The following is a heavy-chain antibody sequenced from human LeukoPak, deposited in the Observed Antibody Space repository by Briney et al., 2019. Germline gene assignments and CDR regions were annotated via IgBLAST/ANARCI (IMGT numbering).Heavy chain of an antibody. J-gene: IGHJ4*02. CDR1: GASIGSSSYY. V-gene: IGHV4-39*01. CDR3: ARHLRSMDY. Sequence: PSETLSLTCTVSGASIGSSSYYWGWIRQPPGKGLEWIGSIHGSRSTYYTPFLKSRVSISFDTSKNQLSLKLTSVTAADMAVYYCARHLRSMDYWGQGTLVTVSS. D-gene: IGHD2-8*01. CDR2: IHGSRST.